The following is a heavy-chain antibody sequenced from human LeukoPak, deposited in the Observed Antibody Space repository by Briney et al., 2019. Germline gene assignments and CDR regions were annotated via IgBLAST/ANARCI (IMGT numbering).Heavy chain of an antibody. Sequence: SGGSLRLSCAASGFTFSTYWMSWVRQAPGKGLEWVANIKPDGSEKYYVDSVRGRFTISRDNAENSLYLQMNSLRAEDTAVYYCARDQWWQLIAVAITSYFDCWGQGTLVTVSS. CDR3: ARDQWWQLIAVAITSYFDC. CDR2: IKPDGSEK. V-gene: IGHV3-7*01. J-gene: IGHJ4*02. CDR1: GFTFSTYW. D-gene: IGHD6-19*01.